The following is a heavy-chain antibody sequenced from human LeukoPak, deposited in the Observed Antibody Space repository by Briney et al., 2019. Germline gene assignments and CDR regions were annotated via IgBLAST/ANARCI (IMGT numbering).Heavy chain of an antibody. CDR2: ISVSGDRT. Sequence: GGSLRLSCAASGFTFSNFAMSWLRQAPGKGLGWVSGISVSGDRTYYADSVRGRFTISRGNSKNTLYLQMNNLRGDDTAVYYCAKQSTARSLGEGGQGTLVTVSS. V-gene: IGHV3-23*01. D-gene: IGHD6-6*01. J-gene: IGHJ4*02. CDR1: GFTFSNFA. CDR3: AKQSTARSLGE.